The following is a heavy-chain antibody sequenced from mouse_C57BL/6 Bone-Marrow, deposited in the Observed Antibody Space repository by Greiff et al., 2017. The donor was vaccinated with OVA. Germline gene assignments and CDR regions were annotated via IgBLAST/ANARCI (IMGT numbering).Heavy chain of an antibody. Sequence: VQLQQSGAELVRPGASVKLSCTASGFNIKDDYMHWVKQRPEQGLEWIGWIDPENGDTEYASKFQGKATITADTSSNTAYLQLSSLTSDDTAVYYCTGWLLRSFAYWGQGTLVTVSA. V-gene: IGHV14-4*01. J-gene: IGHJ3*01. CDR3: TGWLLRSFAY. CDR1: GFNIKDDY. D-gene: IGHD2-3*01. CDR2: IDPENGDT.